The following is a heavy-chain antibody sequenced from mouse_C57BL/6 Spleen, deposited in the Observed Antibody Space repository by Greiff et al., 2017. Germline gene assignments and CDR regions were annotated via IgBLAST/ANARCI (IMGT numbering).Heavy chain of an antibody. CDR1: GFTFSDYG. Sequence: EVKVVESGGGLVKPGGSLKLSCAASGFTFSDYGMHWVRQAPEKGLEWVAYISSGSSTIYYADTVKGRFTISRDNAKNTLFLQVTSRRSEDTARYYWARSGKYCEGWGTGTTVTGSS. D-gene: IGHD1-3*01. J-gene: IGHJ1*03. CDR3: ARSGKYCEG. V-gene: IGHV5-17*01. CDR2: ISSGSSTI.